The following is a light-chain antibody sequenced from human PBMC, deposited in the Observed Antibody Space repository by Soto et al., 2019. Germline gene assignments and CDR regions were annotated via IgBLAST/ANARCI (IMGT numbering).Light chain of an antibody. CDR3: QSYDSSLSGSEV. J-gene: IGLJ1*01. Sequence: QSALTQPPSVSGAPGQTVTISCTGSSSNIGANYDVHWYQQLPGTAPKLLIYGNNNRPSGVPDRFSGSKSGTSASLAITGLQAEDEADYYCQSYDSSLSGSEVFGTGTKLTVL. V-gene: IGLV1-40*01. CDR1: SSNIGANYD. CDR2: GNN.